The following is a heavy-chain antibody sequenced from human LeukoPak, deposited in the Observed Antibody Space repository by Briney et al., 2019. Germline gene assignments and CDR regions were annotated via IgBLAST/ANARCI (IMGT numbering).Heavy chain of an antibody. V-gene: IGHV3-30*18. CDR2: ISYDGSNK. CDR1: GFTFSSYG. D-gene: IGHD3-22*01. Sequence: GGSLRLSCAASGFTFSSYGMHWVRQAPGKGLEWVAVISYDGSNKYYADSVKGRFTISRDNSKNTLYLQMNSLRAEGTAVYYCAKDLDYYDSSGYSYYFDYWGRGTLVTVSS. J-gene: IGHJ4*02. CDR3: AKDLDYYDSSGYSYYFDY.